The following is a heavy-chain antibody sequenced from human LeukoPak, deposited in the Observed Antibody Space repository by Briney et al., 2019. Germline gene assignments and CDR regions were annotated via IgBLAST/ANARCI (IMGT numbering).Heavy chain of an antibody. J-gene: IGHJ4*02. CDR2: IYYSGST. CDR1: GGSISSSSYY. V-gene: IGHV4-39*01. D-gene: IGHD4-17*01. CDR3: ASNYGDYGDY. Sequence: SETLSLTCTVSGGSISSSSYYWGWIRQPPGKGLEWIGSIYYSGSTYYNPSLKSRVTISVDTSKNQFSLKLSSVTAADTAVYYCASNYGDYGDYWGQGTLVTVSS.